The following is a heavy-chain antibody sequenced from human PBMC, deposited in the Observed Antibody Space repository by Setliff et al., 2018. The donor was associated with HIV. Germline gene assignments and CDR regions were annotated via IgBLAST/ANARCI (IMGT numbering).Heavy chain of an antibody. CDR3: ARYDDSSGHYWYFDL. CDR2: ISAYNGNT. Sequence: ASVKVSCKASGYTFTNYGISGVRQAPGQGLEWMGWISAYNGNTNYAQKLQGRVTMTTDTSTSTAYMELRSLRSDDTAVYYCARYDDSSGHYWYFDLWGRGTLVTVSS. V-gene: IGHV1-18*01. CDR1: GYTFTNYG. D-gene: IGHD3-22*01. J-gene: IGHJ2*01.